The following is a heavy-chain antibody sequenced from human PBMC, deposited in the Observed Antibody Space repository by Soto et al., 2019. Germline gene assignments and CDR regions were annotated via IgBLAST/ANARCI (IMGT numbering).Heavy chain of an antibody. V-gene: IGHV3-30*18. CDR3: AKDPGSSWLASGEYFDY. Sequence: GGSLRLSCAASGFTFSSYGMHWVRQAPGKGLEWVAVISYDGSNKYYADSVKGRFTISRDNSKNTLYLQMNSLRAEDTAVYYCAKDPGSSWLASGEYFDYWGQGTLVTVSS. CDR2: ISYDGSNK. J-gene: IGHJ4*02. D-gene: IGHD6-13*01. CDR1: GFTFSSYG.